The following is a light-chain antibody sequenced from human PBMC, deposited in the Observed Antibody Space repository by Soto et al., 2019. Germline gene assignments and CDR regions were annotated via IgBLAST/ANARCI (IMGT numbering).Light chain of an antibody. CDR1: QSVTSTH. Sequence: EIVLTQSPGTLSLSPGERATLSCRASQSVTSTHLAWYQQKPGQAPRLLIYAASSRATGIPDRFSGSGSGTGFTLTIRRLEPEDFAVYYCQQYGSSPWTFGQGTKVEIK. J-gene: IGKJ1*01. V-gene: IGKV3-20*01. CDR3: QQYGSSPWT. CDR2: AAS.